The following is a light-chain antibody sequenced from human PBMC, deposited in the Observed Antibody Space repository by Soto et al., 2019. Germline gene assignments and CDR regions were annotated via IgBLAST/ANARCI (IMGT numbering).Light chain of an antibody. Sequence: DIVMTQSPDSLAVSLGERATINCRSSQTIFYSSNRKDYLAWYQQKPGQPPRXXXYWASTRESGVPDRFSGSGSGSDCTLTISNLKDEDVAVYYCQQYSTSTWTFGQGTKVDIK. CDR1: QTIFYSSNRKDY. V-gene: IGKV4-1*01. CDR3: QQYSTSTWT. J-gene: IGKJ1*01. CDR2: WAS.